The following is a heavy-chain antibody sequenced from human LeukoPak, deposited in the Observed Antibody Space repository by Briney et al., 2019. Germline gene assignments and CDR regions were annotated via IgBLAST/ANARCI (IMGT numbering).Heavy chain of an antibody. J-gene: IGHJ2*01. CDR2: MYYTGST. Sequence: PSETLPLTCTVSGGSISSSSTTYYWGWIRQSTGKGLEWIGSMYYTGSTYYNPSLKSRVALSVDTAENQFSLKLSSVTAADTAVYYCARQLRGYTSVGYFDLWGRATLVTFSS. V-gene: IGHV4-39*01. CDR1: GGSISSSSTTYY. CDR3: ARQLRGYTSVGYFDL. D-gene: IGHD5-18*01.